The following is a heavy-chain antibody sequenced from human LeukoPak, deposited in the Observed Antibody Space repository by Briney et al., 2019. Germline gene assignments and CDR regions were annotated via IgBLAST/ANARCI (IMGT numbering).Heavy chain of an antibody. CDR3: ARDRVAAAGTALDY. Sequence: ASVKVSCKASGGTFSSYAISWVRQAPGQGLEWMGGIIPIFGTANYAQKFQGRVTITADESTSTAYMELSSLRSEDTAVYYCARDRVAAAGTALDYWGQGTLVTVSS. D-gene: IGHD6-13*01. CDR2: IIPIFGTA. V-gene: IGHV1-69*13. CDR1: GGTFSSYA. J-gene: IGHJ4*02.